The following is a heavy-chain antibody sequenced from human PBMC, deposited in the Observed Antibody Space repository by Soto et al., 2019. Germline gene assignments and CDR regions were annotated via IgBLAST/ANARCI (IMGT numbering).Heavy chain of an antibody. CDR2: ISAYNGNT. J-gene: IGHJ1*01. Sequence: ASVKVSCKASGYTFTSYGISWVRQAPGQGLEWMGWISAYNGNTNYAQKLQGRVTMTRDTSTSTVYMELSSLRSEDTAVYYCAGGDFAEYFQHWGQGTLVTVSS. D-gene: IGHD2-21*02. CDR1: GYTFTSYG. V-gene: IGHV1-18*01. CDR3: AGGDFAEYFQH.